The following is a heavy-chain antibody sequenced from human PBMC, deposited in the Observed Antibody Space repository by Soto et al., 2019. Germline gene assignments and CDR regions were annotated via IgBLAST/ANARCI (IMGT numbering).Heavy chain of an antibody. CDR1: GGSISSGDYY. J-gene: IGHJ5*02. CDR2: IYYTCTT. V-gene: IGHV4-30-4*01. CDR3: ARGDWFHH. Sequence: PSETLSLTCTVSGGSISSGDYYWNWIRQPPGKGLEWIGYIYYTCTTKYNPSLKSRATLSVDTAKNRFSLNLPSLTAADTAVYYCARGDWFHHWGQGTLVTVSS.